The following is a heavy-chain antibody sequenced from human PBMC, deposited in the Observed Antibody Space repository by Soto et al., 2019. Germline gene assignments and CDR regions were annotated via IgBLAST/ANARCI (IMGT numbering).Heavy chain of an antibody. CDR1: GGSISSGGYY. Sequence: SETLSLTCTVSGGSISSGGYYWSWIRQHPGKGQEWIGYIYYSGSTYYNPSLKSRVTISVDTSKNQFSLKLSSVTAADTAVYYCARDLRYYYDSSGSLDIWGQGTMVT. V-gene: IGHV4-31*03. CDR3: ARDLRYYYDSSGSLDI. D-gene: IGHD3-22*01. CDR2: IYYSGST. J-gene: IGHJ3*02.